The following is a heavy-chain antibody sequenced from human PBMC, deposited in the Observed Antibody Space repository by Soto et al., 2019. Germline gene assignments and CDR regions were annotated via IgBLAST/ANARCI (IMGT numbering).Heavy chain of an antibody. D-gene: IGHD3-16*01. Sequence: SETLSLTCTVSGGSISSYYWSWIRQPPGKGLEWIGYIYYSGSTNYNPCLKSRVTISVDTPKNQFSLMLSSVTAAGAAVYYCAREAYGDYVKAFDIWGQRTMVTVS. V-gene: IGHV4-59*01. CDR2: IYYSGST. CDR1: GGSISSYY. J-gene: IGHJ3*02. CDR3: AREAYGDYVKAFDI.